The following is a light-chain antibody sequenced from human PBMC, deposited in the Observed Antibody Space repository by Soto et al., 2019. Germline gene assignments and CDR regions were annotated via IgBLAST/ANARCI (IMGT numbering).Light chain of an antibody. Sequence: EIVLTQSPGTLSLSPGERATLSCRASQSITSNYLAWYQQKPGQAPRLLIYGPSSRAIGIPHRFSGSGSGTDFTLTISRLEPEDFAVYYCQQYVTSPWAFGQGTKVAIE. CDR2: GPS. J-gene: IGKJ1*01. V-gene: IGKV3-20*01. CDR3: QQYVTSPWA. CDR1: QSITSNY.